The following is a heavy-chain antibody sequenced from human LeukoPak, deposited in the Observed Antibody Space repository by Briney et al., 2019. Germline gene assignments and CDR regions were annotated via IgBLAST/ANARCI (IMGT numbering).Heavy chain of an antibody. CDR2: IYPGDSDT. CDR3: ARADIVVVPAAIPPYYYYGMAV. CDR1: GYSFTSYW. D-gene: IGHD2-2*02. Sequence: KPGESLKISCKGSGYSFTSYWIGWVRQMPGKRREWMGIIYPGDSDTRYSPSFQGQVTISADKSISTAYLQWSSLKASDTAMYYCARADIVVVPAAIPPYYYYGMAVWGQGTTVTVSS. J-gene: IGHJ6*02. V-gene: IGHV5-51*01.